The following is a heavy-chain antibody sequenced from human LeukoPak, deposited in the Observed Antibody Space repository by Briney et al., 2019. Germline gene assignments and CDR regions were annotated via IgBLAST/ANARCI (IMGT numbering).Heavy chain of an antibody. D-gene: IGHD1-26*01. CDR3: ARRSDSGSDDGEDYFDY. CDR2: MYYSGST. Sequence: SETLSLTCTVSSGSISNSTFYWGWVRQPPGKGLEWIGSMYYSGSTYNNPSLKSRVTITVDTSKNQFSLKMPSVTAADTAVYYCARRSDSGSDDGEDYFDYWGQGTLVTVSS. J-gene: IGHJ4*02. V-gene: IGHV4-39*01. CDR1: SGSISNSTFY.